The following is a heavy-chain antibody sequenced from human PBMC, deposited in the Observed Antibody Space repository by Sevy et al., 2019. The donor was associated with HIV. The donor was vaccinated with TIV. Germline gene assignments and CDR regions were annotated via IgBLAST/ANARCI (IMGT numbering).Heavy chain of an antibody. CDR3: AKDILQGYCSSTSCPTRGMDV. CDR2: ISWNSGSI. V-gene: IGHV3-9*01. Sequence: SLRLSCAASGFTFDDYAMHWVQQAPGKGLEWVSGISWNSGSIGYADSVKGRFTISRDNAKNSLYLQMNSLRAEDTALYYCAKDILQGYCSSTSCPTRGMDVWGQGTTVTVSS. J-gene: IGHJ6*02. CDR1: GFTFDDYA. D-gene: IGHD2-2*01.